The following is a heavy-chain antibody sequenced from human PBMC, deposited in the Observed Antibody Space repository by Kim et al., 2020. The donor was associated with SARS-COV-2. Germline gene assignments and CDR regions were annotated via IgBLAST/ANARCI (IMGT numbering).Heavy chain of an antibody. D-gene: IGHD3-3*01. CDR3: ASLRYYDFWSGTNNWFDP. J-gene: IGHJ5*02. V-gene: IGHV4-39*01. Sequence: KSRVTISVDTSKNQFSLKLSSVTAADTAVYYCASLRYYDFWSGTNNWFDPWGQGTLVTVSS.